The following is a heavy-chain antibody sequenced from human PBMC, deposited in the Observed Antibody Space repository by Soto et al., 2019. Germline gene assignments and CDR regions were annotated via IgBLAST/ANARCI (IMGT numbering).Heavy chain of an antibody. D-gene: IGHD6-13*01. CDR1: GGSFSGYY. Sequence: QVQLQQWGAGLLKPSETLSLTCAVYGGSFSGYYWSWIRQPPGKGLEWIGEIHHSGITNYNPSLKRRVTISVDTSKNQFSLKLSYVTAADTAVYYCARDIGAAGTHYYGMDVWGQGTKVTVSS. CDR3: ARDIGAAGTHYYGMDV. CDR2: IHHSGIT. V-gene: IGHV4-34*01. J-gene: IGHJ6*02.